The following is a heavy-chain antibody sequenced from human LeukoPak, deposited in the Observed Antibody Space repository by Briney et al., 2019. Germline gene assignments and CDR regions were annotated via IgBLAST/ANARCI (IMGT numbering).Heavy chain of an antibody. V-gene: IGHV5-51*01. CDR3: ARRMGGSYYESSGAFDY. D-gene: IGHD1-26*01. J-gene: IGHJ4*02. CDR2: IYPGDSDT. Sequence: GESLKISCKGSGYSFTTYWIAWVRQMPGKGLEWMGIIYPGDSDTRYSPSFQGQVTISADQSISTAYLQWSSLKASDTAMYYCARRMGGSYYESSGAFDYWGLGTLVTVSS. CDR1: GYSFTTYW.